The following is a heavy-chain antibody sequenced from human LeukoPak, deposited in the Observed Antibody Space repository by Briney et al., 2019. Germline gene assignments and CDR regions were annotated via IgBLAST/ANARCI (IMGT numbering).Heavy chain of an antibody. CDR1: GFTFNDYE. Sequence: GGSLRLSCVGSGFTFNDYEINWVRQAPGKGLEWISYISGSGDTRYYTDSVEGRFTISRDNAKNSLYLQMNSLRAEDTAVYYCAKTDRTGALGRFRMRSDAFDIWGQGTMVTVSS. D-gene: IGHD3-3*01. CDR3: AKTDRTGALGRFRMRSDAFDI. J-gene: IGHJ3*02. CDR2: ISGSGDTR. V-gene: IGHV3-48*03.